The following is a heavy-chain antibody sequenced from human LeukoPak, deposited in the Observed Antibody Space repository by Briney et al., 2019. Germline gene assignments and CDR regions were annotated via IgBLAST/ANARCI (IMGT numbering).Heavy chain of an antibody. CDR1: GYTFTSYW. J-gene: IGHJ6*02. CDR3: ARLSRSSGSRYALDV. Sequence: GESLKISCQGSGYTFTSYWIGWVRQMPGKGLEWMGIIYPGDSDTRYSPSFQGQVSISADKSIGTAYLQWSSLKASDTAMYYCARLSRSSGSRYALDVWGQGTTVTVSS. D-gene: IGHD6-19*01. V-gene: IGHV5-51*01. CDR2: IYPGDSDT.